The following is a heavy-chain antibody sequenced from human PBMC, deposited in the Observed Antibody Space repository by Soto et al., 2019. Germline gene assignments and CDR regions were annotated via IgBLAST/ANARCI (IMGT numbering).Heavy chain of an antibody. CDR3: ARGMTTVTTFDY. CDR2: IYHSGST. J-gene: IGHJ4*02. D-gene: IGHD4-17*01. V-gene: IGHV4-30-2*01. Sequence: QLQLQESGSGLVKPSQTLSLTCAGSGGSISSGGYSWSWIRQPPGQGLEWIGYIYHSGSTYYNPSLKSRVTISVDRSKNQVSLKLSSVTAADTAVYYCARGMTTVTTFDYWGQGTLVTFSS. CDR1: GGSISSGGYS.